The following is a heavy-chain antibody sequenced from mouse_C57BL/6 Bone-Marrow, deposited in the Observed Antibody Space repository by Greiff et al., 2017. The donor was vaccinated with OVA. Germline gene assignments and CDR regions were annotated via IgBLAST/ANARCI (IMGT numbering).Heavy chain of an antibody. J-gene: IGHJ2*01. CDR2: IYPRSGNT. D-gene: IGHD1-3*01. V-gene: IGHV1-81*01. CDR3: ARWSGKGDDY. Sequence: VKLQESGAELARPGASVKLSCKASGYTFTSYGISWVKQRPGQGLEWIGEIYPRSGNTYYNEKFKGKATLTADKSSSTAYIERRSLTSEDTAVYFCARWSGKGDDYWGQGTTLTVSS. CDR1: GYTFTSYG.